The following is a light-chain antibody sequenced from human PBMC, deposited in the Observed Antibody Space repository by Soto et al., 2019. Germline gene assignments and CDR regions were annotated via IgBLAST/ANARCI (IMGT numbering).Light chain of an antibody. Sequence: EIVLTQSPGTLSLSPGERASLSCGSSQSVTSNYLAWYQQRPGQAPRLLIYGASARATGIPAKFSGSGSGTEFTLTISSLQSEDFAVYYCQQYNKWPRTFGQGTNVDI. CDR2: GAS. J-gene: IGKJ1*01. CDR1: QSVTSN. V-gene: IGKV3D-15*01. CDR3: QQYNKWPRT.